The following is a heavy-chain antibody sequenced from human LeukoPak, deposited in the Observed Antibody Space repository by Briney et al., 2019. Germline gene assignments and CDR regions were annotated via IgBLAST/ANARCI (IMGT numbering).Heavy chain of an antibody. D-gene: IGHD2-15*01. CDR2: IKQDGSEK. CDR1: GFTFSTYR. J-gene: IGHJ2*01. CDR3: ARDRVVVATTTPPYWYFDL. V-gene: IGHV3-7*03. Sequence: GGSLRLSCAASGFTFSTYRMSWVRQAPGKGLEWVANIKQDGSEKHYVDSVKGRFTISRDNAKNSLFLHMNSLRVEDTALYYCARDRVVVATTTPPYWYFDLWGRGTRVTVSS.